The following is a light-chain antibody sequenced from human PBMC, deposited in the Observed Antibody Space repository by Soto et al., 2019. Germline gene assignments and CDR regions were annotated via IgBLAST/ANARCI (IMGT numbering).Light chain of an antibody. CDR2: IAS. CDR1: QSISRH. CDR3: QQTYRTPRP. Sequence: DIQVTQSPSSLSASVGDRVTITCRASQSISRHLNWYQQKHGKAPKLLINIASSLQSGVPSMFSGNGSGTDFTLTISNVQPEDFATYYCQQTYRTPRPFGQGTRLEIK. J-gene: IGKJ5*01. V-gene: IGKV1-39*01.